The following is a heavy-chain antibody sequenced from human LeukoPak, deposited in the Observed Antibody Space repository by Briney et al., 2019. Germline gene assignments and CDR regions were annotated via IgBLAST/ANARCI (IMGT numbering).Heavy chain of an antibody. CDR1: GYTFSSFG. V-gene: IGHV1-18*01. D-gene: IGHD3-22*01. CDR3: ARDIYYYDSSAYYYFDY. Sequence: ASVKVSCKASGYTFSSFGISWVRQAPGQGLEWMGWISAYNGNTKYAQKLQGRVTMTTYTSTSTAYMELRNLRSDDTAIYYCARDIYYYDSSAYYYFDYWGQGTLVTVSS. CDR2: ISAYNGNT. J-gene: IGHJ4*02.